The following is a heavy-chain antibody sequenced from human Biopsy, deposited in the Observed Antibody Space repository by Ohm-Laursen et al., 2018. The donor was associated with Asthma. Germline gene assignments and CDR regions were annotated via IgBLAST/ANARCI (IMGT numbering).Heavy chain of an antibody. J-gene: IGHJ4*02. Sequence: TLSLTCGVSGDSIDSGDHSWTWIRQSPGVGLEWIGYIYRNGDTYYNPTLKNRVTISIDRSKNQFSLRLRSVTAADTAVYYCARGWNCGGDCYSLDYWGQGTLVTVSS. CDR2: IYRNGDT. CDR3: ARGWNCGGDCYSLDY. D-gene: IGHD2-21*02. CDR1: GDSIDSGDHS. V-gene: IGHV4-30-2*06.